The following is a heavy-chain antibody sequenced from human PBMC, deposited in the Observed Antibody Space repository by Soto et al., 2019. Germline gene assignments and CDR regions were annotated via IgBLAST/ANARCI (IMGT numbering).Heavy chain of an antibody. CDR3: IQSRCGGDCLQSYASHYYYGLDV. CDR2: IYWDDDK. V-gene: IGHV2-5*02. Sequence: QITLKESGPTLLKPTQTLTLTCTFSGFSLSTSGVGVGWIRQPPGKALEWLALIYWDDDKRYSPSLRSRLTISKDTSKNQVVLTMTNMDPADTATYYCIQSRCGGDCLQSYASHYYYGLDVWGQGTTVAVSS. CDR1: GFSLSTSGVG. D-gene: IGHD2-21*02. J-gene: IGHJ6*02.